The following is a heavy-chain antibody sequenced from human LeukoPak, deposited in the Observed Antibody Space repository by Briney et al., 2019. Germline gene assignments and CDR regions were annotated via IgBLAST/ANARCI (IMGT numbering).Heavy chain of an antibody. V-gene: IGHV4-59*01. CDR3: ASHYIGAAFGY. CDR2: IYYSGST. Sequence: SETLSLTCAVYGGSFSGYYWSWIRQPPGKGLEWIGYIYYSGSTNYNPSLKSRVTISVDTSKNQFSLKLSSVTAADTAVYYCASHYIGAAFGYWGQGTLVTVSS. J-gene: IGHJ4*02. D-gene: IGHD6-13*01. CDR1: GGSFSGYY.